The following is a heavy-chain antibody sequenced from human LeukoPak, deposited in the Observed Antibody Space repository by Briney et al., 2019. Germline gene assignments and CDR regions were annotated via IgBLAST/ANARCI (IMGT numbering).Heavy chain of an antibody. CDR2: ISYSGST. D-gene: IGHD3-3*01. CDR3: ARGHYDFWSGYYRGRRYFDY. Sequence: PSETLSLTCTVSGGSITSYYWGWIRQPPGKGLEWIGYISYSGSTNYNPSLKSRVTISVDTSKNQFSLKLSSVTAADTAVYYCARGHYDFWSGYYRGRRYFDYWGQGTLVTVSS. CDR1: GGSITSYY. J-gene: IGHJ4*02. V-gene: IGHV4-59*12.